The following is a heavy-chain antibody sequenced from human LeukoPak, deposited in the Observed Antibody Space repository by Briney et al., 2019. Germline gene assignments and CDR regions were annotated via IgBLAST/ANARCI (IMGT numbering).Heavy chain of an antibody. CDR3: ARGTAYYVGGDYQKEPLDY. Sequence: SETLSLTCAVSGGSISSSNWWSWVRQPPGKGLEWIGEIYHSGSTNYNPSLKSRVTISVDTSKNQFSLKLTSVTAADTAVYYCARGTAYYVGGDYQKEPLDYWGQGILVTVSS. J-gene: IGHJ4*02. D-gene: IGHD3-10*02. CDR1: GGSISSSNW. V-gene: IGHV4-4*02. CDR2: IYHSGST.